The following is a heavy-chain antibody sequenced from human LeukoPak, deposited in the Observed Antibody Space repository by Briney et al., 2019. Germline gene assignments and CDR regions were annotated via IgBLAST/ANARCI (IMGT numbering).Heavy chain of an antibody. V-gene: IGHV3-48*03. CDR3: ARWGHSDYESLQTKFDY. CDR1: GFTFNSFE. J-gene: IGHJ4*02. D-gene: IGHD4-11*01. Sequence: GGSLRLSCAASGFTFNSFEMTWVRQAPGKGLEWVSYISGSGSDIFYANSVKGRFTISRDNAKNTLYLRMDNLRAEDTAVYYCARWGHSDYESLQTKFDYWGQRTLVTVSS. CDR2: ISGSGSDI.